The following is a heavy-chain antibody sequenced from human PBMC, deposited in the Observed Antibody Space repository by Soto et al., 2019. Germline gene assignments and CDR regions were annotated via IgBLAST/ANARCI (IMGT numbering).Heavy chain of an antibody. D-gene: IGHD3-9*01. V-gene: IGHV1-69*01. Sequence: QVQLVQSGAEVQKPGSSVKVSCKTSGGSLSINAISWVRQARGQGFEWMGGISPIFGATKYTNKFQGRLTSTAAESTSTGYRELGSLTPAEPGVYFCTRDHSHCDVLTVWGQGPQVTVSS. CDR1: GGSLSINA. CDR2: ISPIFGAT. J-gene: IGHJ4*01. CDR3: TRDHSHCDVLTV.